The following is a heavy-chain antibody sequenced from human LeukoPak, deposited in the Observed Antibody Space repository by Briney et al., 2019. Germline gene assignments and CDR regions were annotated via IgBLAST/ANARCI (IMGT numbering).Heavy chain of an antibody. CDR1: GLTFSSYA. J-gene: IGHJ4*02. CDR2: ISGSGGST. D-gene: IGHD3-3*01. CDR3: AKVGRADDYYFDY. V-gene: IGHV3-23*01. Sequence: GGSLRLSCAVSGLTFSSYAMSWVRQAPGKGLEWVSGISGSGGSTYYAGSVRGRFTISRDNSKNTLYLQMNSLRAEDTAVYYCAKVGRADDYYFDYWGQGTLVTVSS.